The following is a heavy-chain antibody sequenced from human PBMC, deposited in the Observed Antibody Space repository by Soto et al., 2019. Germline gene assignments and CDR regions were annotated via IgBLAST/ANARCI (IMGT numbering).Heavy chain of an antibody. CDR1: GFAFSAYS. Sequence: EVQLVESGGGLVQPGGSLRLSCAASGFAFSAYSMNWVRQAPGRGLEWVSYISSSSGSIYYADSVKGRFTISRDNAKSSLYLQVNSLRAEDTAVYFCARGDHSNSFLLQNWGQGTLVVVSS. J-gene: IGHJ1*01. V-gene: IGHV3-48*01. CDR3: ARGDHSNSFLLQN. CDR2: ISSSSGSI. D-gene: IGHD5-18*01.